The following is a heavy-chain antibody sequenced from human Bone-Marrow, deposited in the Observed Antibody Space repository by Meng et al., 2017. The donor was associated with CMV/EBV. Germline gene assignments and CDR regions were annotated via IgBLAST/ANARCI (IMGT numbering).Heavy chain of an antibody. CDR1: ELSVSSNH. J-gene: IGHJ6*02. CDR2: IYSGGST. D-gene: IGHD2-21*01. V-gene: IGHV3-66*02. CDR3: ARGGCVGDCYPPRKNYGLDV. Sequence: GESLKISCATSELSVSSNHMSWVRQAPGKGLEWVSVIYSGGSTYYADSVKGRFTISRDNSKNTLYLQMNSLRAEDTAVYYCARGGCVGDCYPPRKNYGLDVWGQGPTVPVPS.